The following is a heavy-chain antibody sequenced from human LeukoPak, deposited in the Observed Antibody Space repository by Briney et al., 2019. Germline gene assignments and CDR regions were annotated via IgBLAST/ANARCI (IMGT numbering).Heavy chain of an antibody. CDR3: ARESNVRGVIISPDY. CDR1: GGSVSSGSYY. CDR2: IYYSGSN. Sequence: SETLSLTCTVSGGSVSSGSYYWSWIRQPPGKGLEWTGYIYYSGSNNYNPSLKSRVTISVDTSKNQFSLKLSSVTAADTAVYYCARESNVRGVIISPDYWGQGTLVTVSS. D-gene: IGHD3-10*02. J-gene: IGHJ4*02. V-gene: IGHV4-61*01.